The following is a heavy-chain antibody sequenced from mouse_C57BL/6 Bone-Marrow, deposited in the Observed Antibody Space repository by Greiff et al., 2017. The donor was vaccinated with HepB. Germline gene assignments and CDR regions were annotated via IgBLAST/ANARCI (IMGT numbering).Heavy chain of an antibody. Sequence: QVQLKESGAELARPGASVKLSCKASGYTFTSYGISWVKQRTGQGLEWIGEIYPRSGNTYYNEKFKGKAILTADKSSSTAYMELRSLTSEDSAVYFCAPPTTVVAPYAMDYWGQGTSVTVSS. J-gene: IGHJ4*01. CDR1: GYTFTSYG. D-gene: IGHD1-1*01. CDR2: IYPRSGNT. V-gene: IGHV1-81*01. CDR3: APPTTVVAPYAMDY.